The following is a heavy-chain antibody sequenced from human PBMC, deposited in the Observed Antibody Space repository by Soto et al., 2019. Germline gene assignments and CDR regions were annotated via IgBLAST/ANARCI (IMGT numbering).Heavy chain of an antibody. J-gene: IGHJ6*02. CDR3: ARVGSKRAGGSLRVDV. CDR1: GFTFSSYA. CDR2: ISSDGSNK. Sequence: QVQLVESGGGVVQPGRSLRLSCAASGFTFSSYAMHWVRQAPGKGLEWVAVISSDGSNKYYADSVKGRFTISRDNSKNTLYLQMNSLRAEDTAVYYCARVGSKRAGGSLRVDVWGQGTTVTVSS. D-gene: IGHD1-26*01. V-gene: IGHV3-30-3*01.